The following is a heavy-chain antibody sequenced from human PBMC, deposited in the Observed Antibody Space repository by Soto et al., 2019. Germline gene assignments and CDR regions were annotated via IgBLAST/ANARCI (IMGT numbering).Heavy chain of an antibody. D-gene: IGHD2-21*01. CDR3: AADLGPPYDSNNWFDP. CDR1: GFIFSHAW. J-gene: IGHJ5*02. Sequence: EVQLVESGGDLVKPGGSLRLSCAASGFIFSHAWFHWVRQPPGKGLELVGRVKNNGGATVYAPSVKGRFIISRDDSKDMVYLQMSSLRTEDTAIYYCAADLGPPYDSNNWFDPWGQGTLVTVSS. CDR2: VKNNGGAT. V-gene: IGHV3-15*07.